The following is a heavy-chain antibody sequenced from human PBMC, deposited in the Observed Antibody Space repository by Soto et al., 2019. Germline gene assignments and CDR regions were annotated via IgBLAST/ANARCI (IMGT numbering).Heavy chain of an antibody. V-gene: IGHV3-53*02. Sequence: EVQLVETGGGLIQPGGSLRLSCAASGFTVSGNYMSWVRQAPGKGLEWVSVIYNGVGTYYADSVKGRFTISRDNSKNTLYLQMNSLGAEDTAVYYCASTRGSSYDYWGQGTLVTVSS. CDR2: IYNGVGT. CDR3: ASTRGSSYDY. J-gene: IGHJ4*02. CDR1: GFTVSGNY. D-gene: IGHD6-6*01.